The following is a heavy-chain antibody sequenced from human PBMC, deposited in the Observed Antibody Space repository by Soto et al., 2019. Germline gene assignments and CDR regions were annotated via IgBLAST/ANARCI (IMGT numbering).Heavy chain of an antibody. CDR1: GFIFNNYA. CDR2: ITGSDGST. CDR3: AKDTSGVEMATKIDGMDV. J-gene: IGHJ6*02. V-gene: IGHV3-23*01. D-gene: IGHD3-3*01. Sequence: GGSLRLSCAASGFIFNNYAMSWVRQAPGKGLEWVSGITGSDGSTYYADSVKGRFTISRDISKNTLYLQMNSLRADDTAVYYCAKDTSGVEMATKIDGMDVWGQGTTVTVS.